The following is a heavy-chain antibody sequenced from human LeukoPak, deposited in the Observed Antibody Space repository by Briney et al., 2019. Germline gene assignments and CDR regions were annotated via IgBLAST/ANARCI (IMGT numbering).Heavy chain of an antibody. CDR1: GGSISSYY. J-gene: IGHJ4*02. V-gene: IGHV4-59*08. CDR3: ARLPGSTVDY. D-gene: IGHD4-11*01. CDR2: IYYSGST. Sequence: PSETLSLTCTVSGGSISSYYWSWIRQPPGKGLEWIGYIYYSGSTNYNPSLKSRVTISVDTSKNQFSLKLSSVTAADTAVYYCARLPGSTVDYWGQGTLVTVSS.